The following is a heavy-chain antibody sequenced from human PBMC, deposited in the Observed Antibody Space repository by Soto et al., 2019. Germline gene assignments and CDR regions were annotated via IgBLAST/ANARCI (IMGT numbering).Heavy chain of an antibody. CDR3: ATSFGSGYRAFDY. D-gene: IGHD3-10*01. CDR1: GDTFNFYT. CDR2: IIPYLSVS. Sequence: QVQLVQSGAEVKKPGSSLRVSCKASGDTFNFYTINWVRQAPGLGLEWLGRIIPYLSVSNYAQKFQGRVTITADKCTNTGYMEVRSLRSEDTAMYYCATSFGSGYRAFDYWGQGALVTVSS. J-gene: IGHJ4*02. V-gene: IGHV1-69*02.